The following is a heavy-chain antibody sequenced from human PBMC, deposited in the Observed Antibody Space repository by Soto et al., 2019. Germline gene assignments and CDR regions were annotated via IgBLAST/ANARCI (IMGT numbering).Heavy chain of an antibody. J-gene: IGHJ4*01. Sequence: QLQLQESDPGLVKPSETLSLTCTVSGGSISSSNYYWGWIRQPPGEGLEWIGSAYSTGNTYYNPSLKSRVTISVDTSKNQFSLKLSSVTAADTAVYYCARHGIAVAGTSYWGQGTLVTVSS. CDR1: GGSISSSNYY. V-gene: IGHV4-39*01. CDR2: AYSTGNT. CDR3: ARHGIAVAGTSY. D-gene: IGHD6-19*01.